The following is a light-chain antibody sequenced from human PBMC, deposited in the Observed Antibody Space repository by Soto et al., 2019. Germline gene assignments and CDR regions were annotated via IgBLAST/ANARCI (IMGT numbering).Light chain of an antibody. J-gene: IGLJ1*01. CDR2: DVS. CDR3: ASYTTRSTPF. V-gene: IGLV2-14*03. Sequence: QSALTQPASVSGSPGQSITISCTGSSSDVGGYDFVSWYQHHPGKDPRLMIFDVSNRPSAVSNRYSGSKSGNTASLTISRPQAEDEGDYYCASYTTRSTPFFGTGTKLTVL. CDR1: SSDVGGYDF.